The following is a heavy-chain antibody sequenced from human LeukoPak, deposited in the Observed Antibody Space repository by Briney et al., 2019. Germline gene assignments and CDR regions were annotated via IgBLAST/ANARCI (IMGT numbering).Heavy chain of an antibody. J-gene: IGHJ4*02. V-gene: IGHV1-18*01. Sequence: RGASVKVSCKASGYTFTSYGISWVRQAPGQGLEWMGWISAYNGNTNYAQKLQGRVTMTTDTSTSTAYMELRSLRSDDTAVCYCARARYYYDSSGYFLFDYWGQGTLVTVSS. CDR2: ISAYNGNT. CDR3: ARARYYYDSSGYFLFDY. D-gene: IGHD3-22*01. CDR1: GYTFTSYG.